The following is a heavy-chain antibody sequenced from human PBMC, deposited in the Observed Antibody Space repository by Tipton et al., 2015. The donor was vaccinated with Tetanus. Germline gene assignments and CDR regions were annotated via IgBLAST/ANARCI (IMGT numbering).Heavy chain of an antibody. CDR3: ARGSAGSPVDV. V-gene: IGHV3-13*01. CDR1: GFTLSTYD. Sequence: SLRLSCAASGFTLSTYDIHWVRQPPGKGLEWVSGIGTAGDTHYSCSVKGRFTISRENVKNSLSLQLNNLRVGDTAVYYCARGSAGSPVDVWCEGTTVTVSS. CDR2: IGTAGDT. J-gene: IGHJ6*04.